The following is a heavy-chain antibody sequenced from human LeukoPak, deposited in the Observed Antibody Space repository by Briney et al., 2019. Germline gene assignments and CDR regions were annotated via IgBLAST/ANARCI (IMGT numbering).Heavy chain of an antibody. CDR1: GGSISRDY. Sequence: SETLSLTCTVSGGSISRDYWSWIRQPPGKGLEWIGYIYYTGSTNYNPSLNSRVTISLETSKNQFSLKLSSVTAADTAIYYCARVRSGGLDYWGQGTLVTVSS. CDR3: ARVRSGGLDY. CDR2: IYYTGST. D-gene: IGHD3-16*01. V-gene: IGHV4-59*08. J-gene: IGHJ4*02.